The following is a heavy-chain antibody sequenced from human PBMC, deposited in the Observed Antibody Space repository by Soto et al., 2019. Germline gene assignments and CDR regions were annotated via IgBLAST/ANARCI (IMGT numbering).Heavy chain of an antibody. CDR1: VFTSSG. CDR2: ISTHNGNT. Sequence: QDQLVQSGAEVKKPGASVKVSCKASVFTSSGISWVRQAPGQRLEWMGWISTHNGNTIYAQKFQGRVIMTMDTSTTTVYMELRSLRPDDTAVYLCSREGILGLFDAYDLWGQGTMVTVSS. CDR3: SREGILGLFDAYDL. V-gene: IGHV1-18*04. D-gene: IGHD3-3*01. J-gene: IGHJ3*01.